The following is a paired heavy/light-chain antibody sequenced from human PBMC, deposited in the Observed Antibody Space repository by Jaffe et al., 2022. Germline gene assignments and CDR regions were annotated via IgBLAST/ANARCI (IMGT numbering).Light chain of an antibody. CDR2: DVD. CDR1: SSDVGGYNF. V-gene: IGLV2-11*01. J-gene: IGLJ2*01. Sequence: QSALTQPRSVSGSPGQSVTISCTGTSSDVGGYNFVSWYQQHPGKAPRLTIYDVDERPSGVPDRFSGSKSGNTAYLTISGLQAEDEADYYCCSYAGTYTHVVFGGVTKLTVL. CDR3: CSYAGTYTHVV.
Heavy chain of an antibody. J-gene: IGHJ4*02. CDR3: ARLLSSAATFDL. D-gene: IGHD1-26*01. V-gene: IGHV4-38-2*01. CDR2: IYHSGTT. CDR1: GYSVISGYY. Sequence: QVQLQESGPGLLKPSETLSLTCAVSGYSVISGYYWGWIRQPPGEGLEWIATIYHSGTTYYNPSLKSRVSIALDTSKNQFSLRLSSVTAADTAVYYCARLLSSAATFDLWGQGTLVSVSP.